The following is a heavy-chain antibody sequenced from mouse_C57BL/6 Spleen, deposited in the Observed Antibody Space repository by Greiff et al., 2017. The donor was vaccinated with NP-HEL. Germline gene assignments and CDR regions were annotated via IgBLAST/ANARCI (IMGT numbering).Heavy chain of an antibody. V-gene: IGHV1-82*01. CDR1: GYAFSSSW. CDR2: IYPGDGDT. CDR3: AREGDYDDY. Sequence: VQLVESGPELVKPGASVKISCKASGYAFSSSWMNWVKQRPGKGLEWIGRIYPGDGDTNYNGKFKGKATLTADKSSSTAYMQLSSLTSEDSAVYFCAREGDYDDYWGQGTTLTVSS. D-gene: IGHD2-4*01. J-gene: IGHJ2*01.